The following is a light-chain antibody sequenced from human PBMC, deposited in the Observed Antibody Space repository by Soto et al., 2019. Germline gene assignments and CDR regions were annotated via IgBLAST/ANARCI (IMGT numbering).Light chain of an antibody. CDR1: QSISNY. J-gene: IGKJ4*01. CDR2: AAS. CDR3: QQSYSTLT. V-gene: IGKV1-39*01. Sequence: DIQMTQSPSSLSASVGDRVTITCRASQSISNYLNWYQQKPGKAPNLLIYAASSLQSGVPSRFSGSGSGTDFTLTISSLQHEDFATYYCQQSYSTLTFGGGTKVEIK.